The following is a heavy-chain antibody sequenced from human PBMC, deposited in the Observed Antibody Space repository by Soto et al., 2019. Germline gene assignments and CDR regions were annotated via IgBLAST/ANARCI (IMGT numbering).Heavy chain of an antibody. D-gene: IGHD3-10*01. CDR3: ARHYGSGSYRAYRPKTSRPHQFDY. Sequence: QVQLQQWGAGLLKPSETLSLTCAVYGGSFSGYYWSWIRQPPGKGLEWIGEINHSGSTNYNPSLKSRVTISVDTSKNQFSLKLSSVTAADTAVYYCARHYGSGSYRAYRPKTSRPHQFDYWGQGTLVTVSS. CDR1: GGSFSGYY. CDR2: INHSGST. J-gene: IGHJ4*02. V-gene: IGHV4-34*01.